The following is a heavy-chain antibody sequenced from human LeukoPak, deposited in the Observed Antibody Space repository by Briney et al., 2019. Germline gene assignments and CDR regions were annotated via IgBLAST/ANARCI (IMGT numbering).Heavy chain of an antibody. J-gene: IGHJ4*02. CDR1: GGTITSTAYY. CDR2: IFYSGST. D-gene: IGHD3-9*01. V-gene: IGHV4-31*03. CDR3: ARGGYLEWISDCLPLDY. Sequence: NPSQTLSLTCTVSGGTITSTAYYWNWIRQHPGKGLEWIGYIFYSGSTYYNPSLKSRATISVDTSKNQFSLKLSSVTAADTAVYYCARGGYLEWISDCLPLDYSGQRTLVTVSS.